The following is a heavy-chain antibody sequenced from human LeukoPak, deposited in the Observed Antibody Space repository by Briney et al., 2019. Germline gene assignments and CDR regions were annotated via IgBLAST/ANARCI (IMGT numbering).Heavy chain of an antibody. CDR1: GGSISSSSYY. CDR3: AGGIVGATTGYYYYYMDV. CDR2: IYYSGST. Sequence: SETLSLTCTVSGGSISSSSYYWGWIRQPPGKGLEWIGSIYYSGSTYYNPSLKSRVTISVDTSKNQFSLKLSSVTAADTAVYYCAGGIVGATTGYYYYYMDVWGKGTTVTISS. V-gene: IGHV4-39*07. D-gene: IGHD1-26*01. J-gene: IGHJ6*03.